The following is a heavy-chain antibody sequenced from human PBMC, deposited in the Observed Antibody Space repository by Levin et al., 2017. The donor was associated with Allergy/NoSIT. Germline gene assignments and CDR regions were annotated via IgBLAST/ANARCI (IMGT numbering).Heavy chain of an antibody. V-gene: IGHV1-2*04. CDR1: GYTFTGYY. CDR2: INPNSGGT. Sequence: GGSLRLSCKASGYTFTGYYMHWVRQAPGQGLEWMGWINPNSGGTNYAQKFQGWVTMTRDTSISTAYMELSRLRSDDTAVYYCARSSSTTFDAFDIWGQGTMVTVSS. D-gene: IGHD2-2*01. J-gene: IGHJ3*02. CDR3: ARSSSTTFDAFDI.